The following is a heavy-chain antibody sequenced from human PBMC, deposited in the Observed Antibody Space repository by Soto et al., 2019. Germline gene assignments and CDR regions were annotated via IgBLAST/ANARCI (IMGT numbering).Heavy chain of an antibody. CDR1: GDSMTTVGYY. V-gene: IGHV4-31*03. J-gene: IGHJ4*02. CDR2: ISYSGST. CDR3: TRGDY. Sequence: QVQLQESGPGLVKPSQTLSLTCTVSGDSMTTVGYYWTWIRQHPGQGLEWIGFISYSGSTYYSSSLKGRVAISADTSNNPFPLKLNSVTAADTAVYYSTRGDYWGQGTLVTVSS.